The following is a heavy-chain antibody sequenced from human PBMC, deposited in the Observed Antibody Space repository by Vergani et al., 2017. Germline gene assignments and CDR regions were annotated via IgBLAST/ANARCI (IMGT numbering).Heavy chain of an antibody. CDR1: GYTLTELS. J-gene: IGHJ4*02. Sequence: QVQLVQSGAEVKKPGASVKVSCKVSGYTLTELSMHWVRQAPGKGLEWMGGFDPEDGETIYAQKFQGRVTMTRDTSTSTVYMELSSLRSEDTAVYYCARAHYYDSSGYYPPPDYWGQGTLVTVSS. D-gene: IGHD3-22*01. CDR3: ARAHYYDSSGYYPPPDY. V-gene: IGHV1-24*01. CDR2: FDPEDGET.